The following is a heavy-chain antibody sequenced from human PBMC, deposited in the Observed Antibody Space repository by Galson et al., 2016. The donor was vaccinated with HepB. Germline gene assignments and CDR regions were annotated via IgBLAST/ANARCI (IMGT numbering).Heavy chain of an antibody. D-gene: IGHD3-3*01. CDR3: AKVGRFWADNGMDG. Sequence: SLRLSCAASGFTFDSYAMSWVRQAPGKGLEWVSAITASGHNTYYIGSVKGRFTISRDSSKNTLYLQMSSLRVEDTAVYYRAKVGRFWADNGMDGWSQGTTVIVSS. CDR2: ITASGHNT. CDR1: GFTFDSYA. V-gene: IGHV3-23*01. J-gene: IGHJ6*02.